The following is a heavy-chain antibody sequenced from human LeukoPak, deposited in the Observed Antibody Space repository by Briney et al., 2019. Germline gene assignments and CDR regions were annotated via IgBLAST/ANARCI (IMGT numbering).Heavy chain of an antibody. CDR3: ARIGFDP. V-gene: IGHV4-59*12. J-gene: IGHJ5*02. CDR2: IYYSGST. CDR1: GGSISSYY. Sequence: SETLSLTCTVSGGSISSYYWSWIRQPPGKGLEWIGYIYYSGSTNYNPPLKSRVTISVDKSKNQFPLKLSSVTAADTAVYYCARIGFDPWGQGTLVTVSS.